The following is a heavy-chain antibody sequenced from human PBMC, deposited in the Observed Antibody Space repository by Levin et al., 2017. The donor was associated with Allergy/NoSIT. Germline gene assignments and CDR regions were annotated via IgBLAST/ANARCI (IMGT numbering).Heavy chain of an antibody. V-gene: IGHV6-1*01. CDR1: GDSVSSNSGA. Sequence: SQTLSLPCAISGDSVSSNSGAWNWIRQSPSRGLEWLGRTYYRSKWYNDYAVSVKSRITINPDTSKNQFSLHLNSVTPEDTAVYYCARESEAPNWFDPWGQGTLVTVSS. CDR2: TYYRSKWYN. CDR3: ARESEAPNWFDP. J-gene: IGHJ5*02.